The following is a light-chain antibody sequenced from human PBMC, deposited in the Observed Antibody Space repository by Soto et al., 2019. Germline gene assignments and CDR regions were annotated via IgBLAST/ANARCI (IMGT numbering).Light chain of an antibody. Sequence: SYELTQPPSVSVSPGQTASITCSGDKLGDKYACWYQQKPGQSPVLVIYQHDKRPSGIPERFSGSTSGNTATLTISGTQAMDEADYYCQAWDSSTYVVFGGGTKLTVL. CDR3: QAWDSSTYVV. CDR2: QHD. V-gene: IGLV3-1*01. CDR1: KLGDKY. J-gene: IGLJ2*01.